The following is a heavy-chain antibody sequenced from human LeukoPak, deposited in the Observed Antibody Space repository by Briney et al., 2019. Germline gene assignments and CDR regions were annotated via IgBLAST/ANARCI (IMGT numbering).Heavy chain of an antibody. D-gene: IGHD3-22*01. CDR3: AREWVAGARIYYYDSSGFAFDY. J-gene: IGHJ4*02. V-gene: IGHV4-38-2*02. CDR2: TYHSGST. Sequence: SETLSLTCTVSGYSISSGYYWGWIRQPPGKGLEWIGSTYHSGSTYYNPSLKSRVTISVDTSKNQFSLKLSSVTAADTAVYYCAREWVAGARIYYYDSSGFAFDYWGQGTLVTVSS. CDR1: GYSISSGYY.